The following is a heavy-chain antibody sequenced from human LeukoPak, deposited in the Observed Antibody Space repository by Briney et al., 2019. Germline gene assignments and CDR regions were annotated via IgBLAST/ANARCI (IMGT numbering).Heavy chain of an antibody. D-gene: IGHD2-2*01. CDR3: AKRGYCSSTSCYAPKYYFDY. Sequence: GGSLRLSCAASGFTFSSDGMHWVRQAPGKGLEWVAFIRYDGSNKYYADSVKGRFTISRDNSKNTLYLQMNSLRAEDTAVYYCAKRGYCSSTSCYAPKYYFDYWGQGTLVTVSS. J-gene: IGHJ4*02. V-gene: IGHV3-30*02. CDR1: GFTFSSDG. CDR2: IRYDGSNK.